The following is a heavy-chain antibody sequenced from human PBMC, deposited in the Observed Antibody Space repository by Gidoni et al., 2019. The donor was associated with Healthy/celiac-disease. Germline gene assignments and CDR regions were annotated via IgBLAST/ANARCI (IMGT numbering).Heavy chain of an antibody. CDR2: ISSSSSYI. CDR3: AEMATTKSAFDI. CDR1: GFTFSSYS. D-gene: IGHD1-1*01. Sequence: EVQLVESGGGLVKPGGSLRLSCAASGFTFSSYSMNWVRQAPGKGLEWVSSISSSSSYIYYADSVKGRFTISRDNAKNSLYLQMNSLRAEDTAVYYCAEMATTKSAFDIWGQGTMVTVSS. V-gene: IGHV3-21*01. J-gene: IGHJ3*02.